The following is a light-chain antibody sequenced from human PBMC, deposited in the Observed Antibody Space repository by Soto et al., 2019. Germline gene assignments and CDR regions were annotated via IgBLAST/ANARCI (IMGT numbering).Light chain of an antibody. Sequence: QSALTQPASVSGSPGQSITISCTGTSSDVGGYNYVSWYQQHPGKAPKLMIYEVSNRPSGVSNRFSGSKSGNTASLTISGLQAEDEGDYSCSSYTSSSTLLVFGGGTKLTVL. CDR3: SSYTSSSTLLV. CDR2: EVS. CDR1: SSDVGGYNY. V-gene: IGLV2-14*01. J-gene: IGLJ2*01.